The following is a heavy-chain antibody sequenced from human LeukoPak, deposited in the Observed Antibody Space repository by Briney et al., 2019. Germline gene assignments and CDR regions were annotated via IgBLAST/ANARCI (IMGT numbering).Heavy chain of an antibody. J-gene: IGHJ5*02. V-gene: IGHV4-30-4*01. CDR3: ARPKGRGCNGGTCYTDWFDP. CDR1: GASISSGDYY. D-gene: IGHD2-15*01. CDR2: IHYSGNS. Sequence: SQTLSLTCTVSGASISSGDYYWSWTRQPPGKGLEWIGYIHYSGNSYYNPSLKSRVTISIDTSKNQFSLKLSSVTAADTAVYYCARPKGRGCNGGTCYTDWFDPWGQGTLVTVSS.